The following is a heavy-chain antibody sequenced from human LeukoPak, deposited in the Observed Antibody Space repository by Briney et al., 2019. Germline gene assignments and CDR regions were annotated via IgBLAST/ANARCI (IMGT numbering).Heavy chain of an antibody. CDR2: ISGSGGST. J-gene: IGHJ4*02. Sequence: PGGSLRLSCAASGFTFTNYAMSWVRQAPGKGLEWVSGISGSGGSTFYADSAKGRFTISRDNAKNSLFLQMNSLRDEDTAVYYCARGCSGGSCFGDFDYWGQGTLGTVSS. CDR3: ARGCSGGSCFGDFDY. V-gene: IGHV3-23*01. CDR1: GFTFTNYA. D-gene: IGHD2-15*01.